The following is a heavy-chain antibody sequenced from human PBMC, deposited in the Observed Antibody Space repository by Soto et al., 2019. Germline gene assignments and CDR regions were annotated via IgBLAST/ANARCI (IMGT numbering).Heavy chain of an antibody. V-gene: IGHV3-30*03. Sequence: GGSLRLSCAASGLTFTSYGRHWVRQAPGKGLEWMALILHDGSAEYYADSVKGRFTISRDKSKNTLYLQMNSRREEDTAVYYCARSRDGYSFYFYYGMDGWGQGTTVTVSS. D-gene: IGHD4-4*01. J-gene: IGHJ6*02. CDR3: ARSRDGYSFYFYYGMDG. CDR2: ILHDGSAE. CDR1: GLTFTSYG.